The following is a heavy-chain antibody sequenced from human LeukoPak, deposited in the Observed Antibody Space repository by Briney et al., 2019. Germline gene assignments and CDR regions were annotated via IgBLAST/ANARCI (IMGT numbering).Heavy chain of an antibody. V-gene: IGHV4-4*07. J-gene: IGHJ4*02. CDR1: GGSISSYY. CDR3: ARDRYYYDSSGFYYFDY. D-gene: IGHD3-22*01. CDR2: IHTSGST. Sequence: SETLSLTCTVSGGSISSYYWSWIRQPAGKGLEWIGRIHTSGSTNYNPSLKSRVTMSVDTSKNQFSLKLSSVTVADTAVYYCARDRYYYDSSGFYYFDYWGQGTLVTVSS.